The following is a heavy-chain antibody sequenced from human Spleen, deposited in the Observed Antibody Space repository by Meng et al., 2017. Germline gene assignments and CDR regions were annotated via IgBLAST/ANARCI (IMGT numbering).Heavy chain of an antibody. CDR2: IYPGGNT. CDR1: GFSVRSNY. D-gene: IGHD2-8*01. V-gene: IGHV3-53*05. Sequence: GESLKISCAASGFSVRSNYMTWVRQAPGKGLEWVSLIYPGGNTYYADSVKGRFTISRDKNTLSLQMNSLRPEDTAVYYCARDLMEDGDAFDIWGQGTMVTVS. J-gene: IGHJ3*02. CDR3: ARDLMEDGDAFDI.